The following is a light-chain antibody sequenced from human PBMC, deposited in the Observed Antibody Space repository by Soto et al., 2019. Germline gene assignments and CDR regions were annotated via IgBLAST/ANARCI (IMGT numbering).Light chain of an antibody. CDR1: QSIGGNF. CDR3: QQYGGSPRT. Sequence: EIVLTQSPGTPSLSPGEGATLSGRASQSIGGNFLAWYQQRRGQAPRLLIHGASNRATGIPARFSGSGSGTDFTLTITRLEPEDFAVYYCQQYGGSPRTFGQGTKVDNK. J-gene: IGKJ1*01. V-gene: IGKV3-20*01. CDR2: GAS.